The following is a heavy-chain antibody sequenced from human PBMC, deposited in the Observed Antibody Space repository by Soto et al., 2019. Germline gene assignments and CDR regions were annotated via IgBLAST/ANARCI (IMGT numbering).Heavy chain of an antibody. D-gene: IGHD3-9*01. Sequence: SGPTLVNPTQTLTLTCTFSGFSLTTGGVRVGWIRQPTGKAPEWLALIYWNDDKRYSPSLKNRLTITKDTSKNQVVLTMTNMDPVDTATYTRTRGYILTGLVARGQGTTVTVSS. CDR3: TRGYILTGLVA. V-gene: IGHV2-5*01. CDR1: GFSLTTGGVR. J-gene: IGHJ6*02. CDR2: IYWNDDK.